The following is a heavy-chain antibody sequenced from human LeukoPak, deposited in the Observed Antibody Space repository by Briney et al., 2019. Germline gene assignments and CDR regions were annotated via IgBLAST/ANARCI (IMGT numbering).Heavy chain of an antibody. CDR2: IYYSGST. V-gene: IGHV4-59*08. Sequence: SETLSPTCTVSGGSISSYYWSWIRQPPGKGLEWIGYIYYSGSTNYNPSLKSRVTISVDTSKNQFSLKLSSVTAADTAVYYCARSIVVVPAAINLWFDPWGQGTLVTVSS. J-gene: IGHJ5*02. CDR3: ARSIVVVPAAINLWFDP. D-gene: IGHD2-2*01. CDR1: GGSISSYY.